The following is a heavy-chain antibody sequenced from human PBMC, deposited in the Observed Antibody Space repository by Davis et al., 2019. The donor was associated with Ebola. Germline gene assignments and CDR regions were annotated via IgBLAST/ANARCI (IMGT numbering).Heavy chain of an antibody. V-gene: IGHV4-34*01. J-gene: IGHJ4*02. CDR3: ARGNSSPGDY. D-gene: IGHD6-13*01. Sequence: MPSETLSLTCAVYGGSFSGYYWSWIRQPPGKGLEWIGEINHSGSTNYNPSLKSRVTISVDTSKNQFSLKLSSVTAAGTAVYYCARGNSSPGDYWGQGTLVTVSS. CDR2: INHSGST. CDR1: GGSFSGYY.